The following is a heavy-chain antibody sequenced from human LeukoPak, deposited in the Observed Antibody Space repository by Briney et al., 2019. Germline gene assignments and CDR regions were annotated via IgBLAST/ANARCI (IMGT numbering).Heavy chain of an antibody. D-gene: IGHD4-17*01. V-gene: IGHV3-48*03. Sequence: GGSLRLSRAASGFTFSSYEMNWVRQAPGKGLEWVSYISSSGSTIYYADSVKGRFTISRDNAKNSLYLQMNSLRAEDTAVYYCARSYGDYVLFDYWGQGTLVTVSS. CDR2: ISSSGSTI. J-gene: IGHJ4*02. CDR1: GFTFSSYE. CDR3: ARSYGDYVLFDY.